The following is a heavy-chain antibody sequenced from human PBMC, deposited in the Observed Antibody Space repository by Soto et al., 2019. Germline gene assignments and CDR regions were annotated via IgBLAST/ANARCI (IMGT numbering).Heavy chain of an antibody. V-gene: IGHV3-48*02. J-gene: IGHJ4*02. D-gene: IGHD2-15*01. CDR3: ARDGVAEIDY. CDR1: GFTFSDYS. Sequence: ESGGGLVQPGGSLRLSCAASGFTFSDYSMIWVRQAPGKGLQWVSYIDIFSATIYYADSVRGRFTISRDNAKNSLYLQMNSLRDEDTAVYYCARDGVAEIDYWGQGTLVTVSS. CDR2: IDIFSATI.